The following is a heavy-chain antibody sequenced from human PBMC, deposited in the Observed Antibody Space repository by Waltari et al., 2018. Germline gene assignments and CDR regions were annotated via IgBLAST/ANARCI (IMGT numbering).Heavy chain of an antibody. CDR1: GGTFSSYA. D-gene: IGHD3-10*01. CDR3: ARGRITMVQGVTAYGMDV. V-gene: IGHV1-69*05. Sequence: QVQLVQSGAGVKKPGPSGKVSCKASGGTFSSYAISWVRQAPGQGLEWMGGIIPIFGTGNYGQKFQGRVTITTDESTSTAYMELSSLRSEDTAVYYCARGRITMVQGVTAYGMDVWGQGTTVTVSS. CDR2: IIPIFGTG. J-gene: IGHJ6*02.